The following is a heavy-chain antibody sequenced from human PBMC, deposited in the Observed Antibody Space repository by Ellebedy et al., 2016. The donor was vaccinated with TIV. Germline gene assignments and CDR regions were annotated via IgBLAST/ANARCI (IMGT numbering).Heavy chain of an antibody. CDR2: ISAYNGNT. CDR1: GYTFTSYG. D-gene: IGHD2-2*01. V-gene: IGHV1-18*04. Sequence: ASVKVSCKASGYTFTSYGISWVRQAPGQGLEWMGWISAYNGNTNYAQKLQGRVTMTTDTSTSTAYMELRSLRSDDTAVYYCARLGSCSSARCIPDSWGQGTLVIVSS. J-gene: IGHJ4*02. CDR3: ARLGSCSSARCIPDS.